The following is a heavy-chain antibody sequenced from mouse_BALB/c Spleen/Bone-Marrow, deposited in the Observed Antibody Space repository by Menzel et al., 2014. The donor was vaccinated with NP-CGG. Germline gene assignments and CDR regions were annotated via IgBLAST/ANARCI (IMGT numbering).Heavy chain of an antibody. J-gene: IGHJ1*01. D-gene: IGHD1-2*01. CDR1: GFTFSSYA. Sequence: EVMLVESGGGLVKPGGSLKLSCAASGFTFSSYAMSWVRQTPEKRLEWVATISSGGSYTYYPDSVKGRFTISRDNAKNTLYLQMSSLRSEDTAMYYCARHAATGYFDVWGAGTTVTVSS. V-gene: IGHV5-9-3*01. CDR3: ARHAATGYFDV. CDR2: ISSGGSYT.